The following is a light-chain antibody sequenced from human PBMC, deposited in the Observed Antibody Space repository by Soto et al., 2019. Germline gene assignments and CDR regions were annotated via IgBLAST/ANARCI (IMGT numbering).Light chain of an antibody. Sequence: VLMQSPGTLSLSPGERDTLSCRASQTLRRTYLAWYQQKPGQAPRVLIYGASKRATGIPDRFSGSGSGTDFSLTISRLEPEDFAVYYCHQYDNAPQTYGQGTKVDIK. J-gene: IGKJ2*01. CDR3: HQYDNAPQT. CDR2: GAS. CDR1: QTLRRTY. V-gene: IGKV3-20*01.